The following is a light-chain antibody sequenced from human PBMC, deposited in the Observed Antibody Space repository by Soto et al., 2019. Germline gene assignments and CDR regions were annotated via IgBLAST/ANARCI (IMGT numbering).Light chain of an antibody. CDR3: NSYVGSNNYV. CDR2: EVT. CDR1: ASDIGRYNY. V-gene: IGLV2-8*01. J-gene: IGLJ1*01. Sequence: QSVLTQPPSASGSPGQSVTISCIGTASDIGRYNYVSWYQHHPGKAPKLIIYEVTKRPSGVPDRFSGSKSGNTAFLTVSGLQADDEADYYCNSYVGSNNYVFGTGTKLTVL.